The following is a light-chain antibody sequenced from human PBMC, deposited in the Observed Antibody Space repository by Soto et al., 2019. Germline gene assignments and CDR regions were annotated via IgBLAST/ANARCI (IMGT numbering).Light chain of an antibody. CDR2: DVS. CDR3: QQYYNWPRT. Sequence: EIVLTQSPGTLSLSPGERATLSCRASQSVRRNCLAWYQQKPGQAPRLLIYDVSSRATGLPARFSGTGSGTEFTLTINSLQAEDSAVYYCQQYYNWPRTFGQGTRLEI. V-gene: IGKV3-15*01. J-gene: IGKJ5*01. CDR1: QSVRRN.